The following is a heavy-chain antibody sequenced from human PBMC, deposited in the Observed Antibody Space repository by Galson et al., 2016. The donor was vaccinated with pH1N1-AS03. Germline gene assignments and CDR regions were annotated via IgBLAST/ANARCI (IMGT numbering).Heavy chain of an antibody. CDR2: ISSSGSTI. J-gene: IGHJ6*02. D-gene: IGHD5-12*01. Sequence: SLRLSCAASGFTFSSYEMNWVRQAPGKGLEWVSYISSSGSTIYYADSVKGRFTISRDNAKNSLYLQTNSLRAEDTAVYYCAGDDSGYDLFYYYGMDVWGQGTTVTVSS. CDR1: GFTFSSYE. V-gene: IGHV3-48*03. CDR3: AGDDSGYDLFYYYGMDV.